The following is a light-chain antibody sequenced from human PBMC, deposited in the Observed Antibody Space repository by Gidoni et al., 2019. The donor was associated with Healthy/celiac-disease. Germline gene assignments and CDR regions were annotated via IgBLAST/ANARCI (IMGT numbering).Light chain of an antibody. CDR3: QSYDSSLSGVV. V-gene: IGLV1-40*01. CDR2: GNS. J-gene: IGLJ2*01. CDR1: SSNIGAGYD. Sequence: QSVLTQPPSVAGDPGQRVTIPCTGSSSNIGAGYDVHWYQRLPATAPKLLIYGNSNRPSGVPDRFSGSKSGTSASLAITGLQAEDEADYYCQSYDSSLSGVVFGGGTKLTVL.